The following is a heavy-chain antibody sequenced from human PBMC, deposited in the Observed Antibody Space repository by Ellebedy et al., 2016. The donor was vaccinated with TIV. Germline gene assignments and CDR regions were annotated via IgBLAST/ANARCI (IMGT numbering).Heavy chain of an antibody. CDR1: GYSFTSYW. Sequence: GESLKISXKGSGYSFTSYWIGWVRQMPGKGLEWMGRIDPSDSYTNYSPSFQGHVTISADKSISTAYLQWSSLKASDTAMYYCARHLTSTRGYYYGMDVWGQGTTVTVSS. V-gene: IGHV5-10-1*01. CDR3: ARHLTSTRGYYYGMDV. CDR2: IDPSDSYT. D-gene: IGHD2-2*01. J-gene: IGHJ6*02.